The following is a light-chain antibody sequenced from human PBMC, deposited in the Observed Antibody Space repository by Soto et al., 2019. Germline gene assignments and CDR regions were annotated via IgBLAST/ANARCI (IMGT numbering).Light chain of an antibody. J-gene: IGLJ1*01. V-gene: IGLV2-8*01. CDR2: EVS. Sequence: QSALTQPPSASGSPGQSVTISCTGTSSDVGAYNYVSWYQQHPGKAPKLMIYEVSKRPSGVPDRFSGSKSGNTASLTVSGLQAVDEADYYCSSYSDTNICVFGTGTKVTVL. CDR1: SSDVGAYNY. CDR3: SSYSDTNICV.